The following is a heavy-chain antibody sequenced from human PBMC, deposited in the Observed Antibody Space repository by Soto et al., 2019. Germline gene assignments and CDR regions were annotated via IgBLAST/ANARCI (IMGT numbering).Heavy chain of an antibody. D-gene: IGHD2-2*01. CDR3: ARVPREIILVGMDV. Sequence: QVQLVQSGAEVKKPGASVTVSCKASGYTFSSYGIAWVRQAPGQGLEWMGWISGKTGQTNYAQNNQGRVTLTKDTSTSTSYMELRSLRSDDTAVYYCARVPREIILVGMDVWGHGTTVTVSS. CDR2: ISGKTGQT. CDR1: GYTFSSYG. J-gene: IGHJ6*02. V-gene: IGHV1-18*04.